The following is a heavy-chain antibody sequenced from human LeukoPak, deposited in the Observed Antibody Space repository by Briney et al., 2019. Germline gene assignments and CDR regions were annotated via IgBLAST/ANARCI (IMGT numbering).Heavy chain of an antibody. CDR1: GYTFTGYY. V-gene: IGHV1-2*02. CDR2: INPNSGGT. Sequence: GVSVKVSCKASGYTFTGYYMHWVRQAPGQGLEWMGWINPNSGGTNYAQKFQGRVTMTRDTSISTAYMGLSRLRSDDTAVYYCARGPSTTMVRGVIFWFDPWGQGTLVTVSS. CDR3: ARGPSTTMVRGVIFWFDP. D-gene: IGHD3-10*01. J-gene: IGHJ5*02.